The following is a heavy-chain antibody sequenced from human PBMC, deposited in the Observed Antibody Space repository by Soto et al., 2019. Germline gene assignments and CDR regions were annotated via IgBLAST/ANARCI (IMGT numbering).Heavy chain of an antibody. Sequence: GGSLRLSCAASGFTFSSYAMSWVRQAPGKGLEWVSAISGSGGSTYYADSVKGRFTISRDNSKNTLYLQMNSLRAEDTAVYYCAAYIVVVVAAFDYWGQGTLVTVSS. D-gene: IGHD2-15*01. V-gene: IGHV3-23*01. CDR3: AAYIVVVVAAFDY. CDR1: GFTFSSYA. CDR2: ISGSGGST. J-gene: IGHJ4*02.